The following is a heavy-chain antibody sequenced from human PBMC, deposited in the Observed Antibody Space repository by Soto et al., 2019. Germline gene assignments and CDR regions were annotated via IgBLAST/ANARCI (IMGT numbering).Heavy chain of an antibody. D-gene: IGHD2-15*01. Sequence: SETLSLTSTVSGGPISSSSYYWGWIRQPPGKGLEWIGSIYYSGSTYYNPSLKSRVTISVDTSKNQFSLKLSSVTAADTAVYYCARGYCSGGSCYRYWGQGSQVTVSS. V-gene: IGHV4-39*01. J-gene: IGHJ4*02. CDR3: ARGYCSGGSCYRY. CDR2: IYYSGST. CDR1: GGPISSSSYY.